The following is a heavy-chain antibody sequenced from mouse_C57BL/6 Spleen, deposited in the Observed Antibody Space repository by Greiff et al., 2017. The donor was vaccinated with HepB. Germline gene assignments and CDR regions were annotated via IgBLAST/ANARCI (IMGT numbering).Heavy chain of an antibody. CDR2: IDPSDSET. Sequence: QVQLQQPGAELVRPGSSVKLSCKASGYTFTSYWMHWVKQRPIQGLEWIGNIDPSDSETHYNQKFKDKATLTVDKSSSKAYMQLSSLTSEDSAVYYCARSGYYYGSSYGYFDVWGTGTTVTVSS. CDR1: GYTFTSYW. CDR3: ARSGYYYGSSYGYFDV. J-gene: IGHJ1*03. D-gene: IGHD1-1*01. V-gene: IGHV1-52*01.